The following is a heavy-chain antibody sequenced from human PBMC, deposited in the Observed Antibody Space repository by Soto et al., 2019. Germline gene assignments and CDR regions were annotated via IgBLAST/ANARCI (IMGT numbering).Heavy chain of an antibody. CDR3: ARTTAVPNTLRSRYYFDY. CDR2: INHSGST. CDR1: GGSFSGYY. J-gene: IGHJ4*02. Sequence: PSETLSLTCAVYGGSFSGYYWSWIRQPPGKGLEWIGEINHSGSTNYNPSLKSRFTISVDTSKNQFSLRLNSVTAADTALYYCARTTAVPNTLRSRYYFDYWGQGMLVTVSS. V-gene: IGHV4-34*01. D-gene: IGHD4-17*01.